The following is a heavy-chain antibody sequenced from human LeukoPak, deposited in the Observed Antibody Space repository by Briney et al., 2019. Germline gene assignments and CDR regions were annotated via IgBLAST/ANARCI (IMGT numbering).Heavy chain of an antibody. J-gene: IGHJ6*02. D-gene: IGHD6-13*01. CDR1: GGSISSYY. CDR2: IYYSGST. Sequence: SETLSLTCTVSGGSISSYYWSWIRQPPGKGLEWIGYIYYSGSTNYNPSLKSRVTISVDTSKNQFSLKLSSVTAADTAVYYCARQGFSSSWYTRGYYYYGMDVWGQGTTVTVSS. CDR3: ARQGFSSSWYTRGYYYYGMDV. V-gene: IGHV4-59*08.